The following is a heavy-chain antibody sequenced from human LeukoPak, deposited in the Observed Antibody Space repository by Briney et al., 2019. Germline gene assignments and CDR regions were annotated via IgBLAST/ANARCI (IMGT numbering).Heavy chain of an antibody. D-gene: IGHD3-16*01. CDR1: GFSLTTFG. J-gene: IGHJ5*02. CDR3: AKDRPIKGGFDP. CDR2: IQSDGNKS. V-gene: IGHV3-30*02. Sequence: PSGSLTLTCVGSGFSLTTFGSLWVRQAPGNGLEWVAFIQSDGNKSYYTESVRGRFTISRDISKNTVYLEMSSLTAEDTAMFYCAKDRPIKGGFDPWGQGTPVTVS.